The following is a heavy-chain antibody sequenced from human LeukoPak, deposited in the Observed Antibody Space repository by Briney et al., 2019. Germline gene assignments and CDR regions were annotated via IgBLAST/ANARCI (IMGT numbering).Heavy chain of an antibody. CDR1: GGSFSSSTYY. CDR3: ARVNTVTAGVLWYFDY. V-gene: IGHV4-61*01. Sequence: SETLSLTCTVSGGSFSSSTYYWSWLRQPPGKGLEWLGFISYSGYTKYNPSLESRITISVDTSRNQFSLKLSSVSAADTAVYYCARVNTVTAGVLWYFDYWGQGTLVTVSS. J-gene: IGHJ4*02. CDR2: ISYSGYT. D-gene: IGHD4-17*01.